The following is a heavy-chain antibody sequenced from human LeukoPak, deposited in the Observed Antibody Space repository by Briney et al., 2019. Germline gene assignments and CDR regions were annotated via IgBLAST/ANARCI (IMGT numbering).Heavy chain of an antibody. V-gene: IGHV3-73*01. J-gene: IGHJ4*02. CDR3: TRQYDYVWGSYEDY. Sequence: GGTLRLSCAASGFTFSGSAMHWVRQASGKGLEWVGRIRSKANSYATAYAASVKGRFTISRDDSKNTAYLQMNSLKTEDTAVYYCTRQYDYVWGSYEDYWGQGTLVTVSS. D-gene: IGHD3-16*01. CDR1: GFTFSGSA. CDR2: IRSKANSYAT.